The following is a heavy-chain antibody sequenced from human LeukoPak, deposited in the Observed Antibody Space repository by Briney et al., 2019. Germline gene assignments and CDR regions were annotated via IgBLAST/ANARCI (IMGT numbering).Heavy chain of an antibody. Sequence: GGSLRLSCAASGXIFSNYWKSWVRQAPAKGLEWVGMANEGGSEKHYVDSVKGRFTISRDNAKNTLYLQMNDLRADDTAVYYCAGYDGYDLRYWGRGGLV. CDR1: GXIFSNYW. D-gene: IGHD3-3*01. J-gene: IGHJ4*02. V-gene: IGHV3-7*01. CDR2: ANEGGSEK. CDR3: AGYDGYDLRY.